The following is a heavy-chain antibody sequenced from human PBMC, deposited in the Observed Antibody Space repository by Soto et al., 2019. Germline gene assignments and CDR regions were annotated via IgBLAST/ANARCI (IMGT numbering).Heavy chain of an antibody. V-gene: IGHV3-30*18. J-gene: IGHJ4*02. CDR3: AKDRGPXRQWLIDPFDY. D-gene: IGHD6-19*01. Sequence: QVQLVESGGGVVQPGRSLRVSCAASGFTFSIYAMHWVRQAPGTGLEWVAVISYDGTKTYYADSVKGRFTISRDNSKNTVYLQMNSLRDEDTAVYYCAKDRGPXRQWLIDPFDYWGQGTLVTVSP. CDR1: GFTFSIYA. CDR2: ISYDGTKT.